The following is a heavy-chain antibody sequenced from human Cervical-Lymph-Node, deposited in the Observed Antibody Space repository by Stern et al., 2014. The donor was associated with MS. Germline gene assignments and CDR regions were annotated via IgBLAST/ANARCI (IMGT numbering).Heavy chain of an antibody. J-gene: IGHJ4*02. D-gene: IGHD3-16*01. CDR1: GFTVSSNY. V-gene: IGHV3-66*02. CDR2: IYSGGST. CDR3: ARVSSGGFHFDY. Sequence: EVQLLESGGGLVQPGGSLRLSCAASGFTVSSNYMSWVRQAPGKGLEWVSVIYSGGSTYYADSVKGRFTISRDNSKNTLYLQMNSLRAEDTAVYYCARVSSGGFHFDYWGQGTLVTVSS.